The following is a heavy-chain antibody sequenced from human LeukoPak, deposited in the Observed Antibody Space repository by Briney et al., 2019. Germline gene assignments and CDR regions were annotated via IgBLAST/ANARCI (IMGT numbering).Heavy chain of an antibody. CDR3: ATTATTGSFAFDI. D-gene: IGHD1-1*01. CDR1: GFTVSSNY. CDR2: IYSGGST. Sequence: PGGSLRLSCAASGFTVSSNYMSWVRQAPGKGLEWVSVIYSGGSTYYADSVKGRFTMPRDNSKSTLYLQMNSLRAEDTAVYYCATTATTGSFAFDIWGQGTMVTVSS. V-gene: IGHV3-53*01. J-gene: IGHJ3*02.